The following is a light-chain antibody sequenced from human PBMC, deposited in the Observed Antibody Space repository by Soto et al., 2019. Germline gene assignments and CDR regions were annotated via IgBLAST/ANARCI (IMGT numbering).Light chain of an antibody. CDR2: DAS. J-gene: IGKJ1*01. V-gene: IGKV1-5*01. CDR1: QSIRSW. CDR3: QQYNSYSWT. Sequence: DIQMTQSPSILSASVGDRVTITCRASQSIRSWLAWYQQKPGKAPKLLIYDASSLESGVPSRFSGSGSGTEFTLTISSLQPDDFATYYCQQYNSYSWTFGQGTKVEIK.